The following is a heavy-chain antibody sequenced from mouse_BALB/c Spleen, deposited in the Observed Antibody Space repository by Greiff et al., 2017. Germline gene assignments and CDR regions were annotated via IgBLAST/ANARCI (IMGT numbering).Heavy chain of an antibody. CDR2: INSNGGST. CDR1: GFTFSSYG. J-gene: IGHJ3*01. CDR3: ARGDGYYGWFAY. Sequence: EVKLVESGGGLVQPGGSLKLSCAASGFTFSSYGMSWVRQTPDKRLELVATINSNGGSTYYPDSVKGRFTISRDNAKNTLYLQMSSLKSEDTAMYYCARGDGYYGWFAYWGQGTLVTVSA. D-gene: IGHD2-3*01. V-gene: IGHV5-6-3*01.